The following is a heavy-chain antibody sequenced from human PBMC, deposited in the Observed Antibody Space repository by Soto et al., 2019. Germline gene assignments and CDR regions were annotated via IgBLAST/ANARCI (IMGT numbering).Heavy chain of an antibody. D-gene: IGHD2-8*02. CDR3: VRLSVLVTSNIEQ. Sequence: RGESLQISCKGSGYSFTNYWIGWVRQMPGKGLEWMGIIYPGDSDTRYSPSFQGQVTISADKSISAAYLQWSSLKASDTAMYYCVRLSVLVTSNIEQWGKGNRVTVYS. CDR1: GYSFTNYW. CDR2: IYPGDSDT. J-gene: IGHJ4*01. V-gene: IGHV5-51*01.